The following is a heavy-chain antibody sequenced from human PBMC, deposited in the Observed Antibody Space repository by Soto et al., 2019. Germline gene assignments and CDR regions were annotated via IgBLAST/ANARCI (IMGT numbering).Heavy chain of an antibody. CDR1: RFDFSSYE. CDR2: VSLTGDRT. CDR3: AREGGYCTPTSCAIDS. V-gene: IGHV3-23*01. Sequence: EVQLLESGGGLVQPGGSLRLSCVASRFDFSSYEMSWVRQAAGKGLEWVSRVSLTGDRTNYAGSVKGRFTVSRDNFKNALYLEMDSLRLDDTAIYYCAREGGYCTPTSCAIDSWGRGTPVTVSS. J-gene: IGHJ4*02. D-gene: IGHD2-8*01.